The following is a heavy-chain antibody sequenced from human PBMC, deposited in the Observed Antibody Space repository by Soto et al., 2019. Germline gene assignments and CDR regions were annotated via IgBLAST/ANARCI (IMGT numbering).Heavy chain of an antibody. Sequence: PGGSLRLSCAASGFTFSPYSMTWVRQAPGKGLEWVSSITGNSVITHYADSVRGRFTFSRDNSKNTLYLQMDSLRAEDTAVYYCAKYLEFTPPYFDYWGQGALVTVSS. J-gene: IGHJ4*02. CDR2: ITGNSVIT. D-gene: IGHD2-15*01. V-gene: IGHV3-23*01. CDR1: GFTFSPYS. CDR3: AKYLEFTPPYFDY.